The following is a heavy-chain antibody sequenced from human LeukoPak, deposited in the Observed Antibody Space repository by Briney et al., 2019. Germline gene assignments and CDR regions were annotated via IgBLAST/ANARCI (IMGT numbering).Heavy chain of an antibody. D-gene: IGHD3-10*01. J-gene: IGHJ4*02. V-gene: IGHV4-59*08. Sequence: PSETLSLTCTVSGGSISGYYGSWIRQPPGKGLESIGYISDGGSSKYNPSLRSRVTMSVDTSKNQFSLKLSSVTAADTAVYYCARLVYYGSGRYYYFDYWGQGTLVTVSS. CDR1: GGSISGYY. CDR3: ARLVYYGSGRYYYFDY. CDR2: ISDGGSS.